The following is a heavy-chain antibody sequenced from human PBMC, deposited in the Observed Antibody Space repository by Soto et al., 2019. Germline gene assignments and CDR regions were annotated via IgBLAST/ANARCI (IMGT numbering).Heavy chain of an antibody. J-gene: IGHJ6*03. CDR1: GYTFTSYG. CDR3: ARSWYYDFWSGYYNYYYYYMDV. V-gene: IGHV1-18*01. CDR2: ISAYNGKT. Sequence: ASVKVSCKASGYTFTSYGISWVRQAPGQGLEWMGWISAYNGKTNYAQKLQGRVTMTTDTSTSTAYMELRSLRSDDTAVYYCARSWYYDFWSGYYNYYYYYMDVWGKGTTVTVSS. D-gene: IGHD3-3*01.